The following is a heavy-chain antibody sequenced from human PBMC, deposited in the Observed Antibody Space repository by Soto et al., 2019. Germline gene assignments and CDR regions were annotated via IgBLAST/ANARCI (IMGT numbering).Heavy chain of an antibody. V-gene: IGHV3-21*01. CDR2: ISSRSDI. J-gene: IGHJ6*02. D-gene: IGHD2-2*02. CDR1: GFTFSTYS. CDR3: AREYTAWPLAYGLDV. Sequence: GGSLRLSCVGSGFTFSTYSINWVRQAPGRGLEWVSSISSRSDIYYADSVKGRFTISRDNAKNSVSLQMNSLRAEDTAVYYCAREYTAWPLAYGLDVWGQGTTVTVSS.